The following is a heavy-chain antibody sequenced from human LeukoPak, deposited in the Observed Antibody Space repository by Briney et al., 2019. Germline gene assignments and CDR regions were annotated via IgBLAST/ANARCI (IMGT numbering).Heavy chain of an antibody. CDR1: GFTFSSYA. J-gene: IGHJ4*02. D-gene: IGHD1-26*01. V-gene: IGHV3-23*01. CDR2: ISGSGGST. Sequence: GASLRLSCAASGFTFSSYAMSWVRQAPGKGLEWVSAISGSGGSTYYADSVKGRFTIPRDNSKNTLYLQMNSLRAEDTAVYYCAKDQTAKVGATLDYWGQGTLVTVSS. CDR3: AKDQTAKVGATLDY.